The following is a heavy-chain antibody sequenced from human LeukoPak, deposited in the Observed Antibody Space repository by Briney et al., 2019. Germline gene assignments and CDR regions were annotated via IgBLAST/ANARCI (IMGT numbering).Heavy chain of an antibody. CDR2: INHSGST. D-gene: IGHD3-3*01. CDR1: GGSFSGYY. CDR3: AGTLRFLEWFNAFDI. J-gene: IGHJ3*02. Sequence: SETLSLTCAVYGGSFSGYYWSWIRQPPGKGLEWIGEINHSGSTNYNPSLKSRVTISVDTSKNQFSLKLSSVTAADTAVYYCAGTLRFLEWFNAFDIWGQGTMVTVSS. V-gene: IGHV4-34*01.